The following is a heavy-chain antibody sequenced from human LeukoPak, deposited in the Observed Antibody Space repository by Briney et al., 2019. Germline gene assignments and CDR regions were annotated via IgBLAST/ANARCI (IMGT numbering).Heavy chain of an antibody. CDR3: ARGYYDYVWGSYRPNPYFDY. V-gene: IGHV4-34*01. CDR1: GFTVSSNY. Sequence: GSLRLSCAASGFTVSSNYMSWVRQPPGKGLEWIGEINHSGSTNYNPSLKSRVTISVDTSKNQFSLKLSSVTAADTAVYYCARGYYDYVWGSYRPNPYFDYWGQGTLVTVSS. CDR2: INHSGST. J-gene: IGHJ4*02. D-gene: IGHD3-16*02.